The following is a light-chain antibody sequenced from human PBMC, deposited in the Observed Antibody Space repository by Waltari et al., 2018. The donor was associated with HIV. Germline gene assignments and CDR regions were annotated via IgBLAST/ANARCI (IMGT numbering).Light chain of an antibody. Sequence: QSVLTQPPSVSGAPGQRVTISCTGSSSNIAAGYHVHWYQQLPGTAPKLLIYGNSNRPSEVPDRFSGSKSGTSASLAITGLQAEDEADYYCQSHDSSLSGYVFGTGTKVTVL. CDR2: GNS. CDR3: QSHDSSLSGYV. V-gene: IGLV1-40*01. J-gene: IGLJ1*01. CDR1: SSNIAAGYH.